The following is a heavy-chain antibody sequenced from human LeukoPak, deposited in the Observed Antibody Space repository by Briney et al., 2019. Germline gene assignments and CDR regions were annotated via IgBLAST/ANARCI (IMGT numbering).Heavy chain of an antibody. CDR2: INPNSGGT. CDR1: GYTFTDYY. J-gene: IGHJ6*02. Sequence: ASGKVSCKASGYTFTDYYMHWVRQAPEQRLEWMGWINPNSGGTNYAQKFQGRVTMNTDTSISTAYMEVSRLRSDDTAVYYCARVRIGQQLDKYYYYAMDVWGQGTTVTVSS. CDR3: ARVRIGQQLDKYYYYAMDV. V-gene: IGHV1-2*02. D-gene: IGHD6-13*01.